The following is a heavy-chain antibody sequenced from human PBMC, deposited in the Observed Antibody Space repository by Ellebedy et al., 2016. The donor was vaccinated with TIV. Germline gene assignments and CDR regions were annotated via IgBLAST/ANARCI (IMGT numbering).Heavy chain of an antibody. Sequence: GGSLRLSCAASGFTFDDYAMHWVRQAPGKGLEWVSRISWNSGSIGYADSVKGRFTISRDNAKNSLYLQMNSLRAEDTALYYCAKDSGAHYSSGWYPPDYWGQGTLVTVSS. V-gene: IGHV3-9*01. CDR3: AKDSGAHYSSGWYPPDY. J-gene: IGHJ4*02. D-gene: IGHD6-19*01. CDR1: GFTFDDYA. CDR2: ISWNSGSI.